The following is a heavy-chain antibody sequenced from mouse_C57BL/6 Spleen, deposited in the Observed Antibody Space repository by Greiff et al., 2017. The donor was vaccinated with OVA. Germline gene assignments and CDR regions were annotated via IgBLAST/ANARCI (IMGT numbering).Heavy chain of an antibody. V-gene: IGHV1-4*01. CDR3: ARNWETYWYFDV. D-gene: IGHD4-1*01. CDR2: INPSSGYT. CDR1: GYTFTSYT. Sequence: VQLQQSGAELARPGASVKMSCKASGYTFTSYTMHWVKQRPGQGLEWIGYINPSSGYTKYNQKFKDKATLTADKSSSTAYMQLSSLTSEDSAVYYCARNWETYWYFDVWGTGTTVTVSS. J-gene: IGHJ1*03.